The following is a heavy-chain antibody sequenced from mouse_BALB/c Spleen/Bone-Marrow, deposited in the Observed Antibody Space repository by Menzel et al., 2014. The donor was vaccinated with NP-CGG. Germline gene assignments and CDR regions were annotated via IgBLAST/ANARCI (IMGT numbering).Heavy chain of an antibody. J-gene: IGHJ2*01. D-gene: IGHD2-3*01. CDR1: GYAFTDYL. CDR3: ARYDGYFDY. V-gene: IGHV1-54*01. Sequence: QVQLQQPGAELVRPGTSVKVSCKASGYAFTDYLMEWLKQRPGQGLEWIGVINPGSGSTNYNEKFEDKATLTADKSSSTAYMQLSSLTSDDSAVYFCARYDGYFDYRGQATILTVTS. CDR2: INPGSGST.